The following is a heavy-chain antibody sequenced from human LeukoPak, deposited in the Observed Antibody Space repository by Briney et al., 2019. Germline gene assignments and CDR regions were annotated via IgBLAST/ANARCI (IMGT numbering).Heavy chain of an antibody. Sequence: HTGGSLRLSCAASGLTFSSYEMNWVRQAPGKGLEWVSYISSSGSTIYYADSVKGRFTISRDNAKNSLYLQMNSLRAEDTAVYHCATDSSGYYYQGEYWGQGTLVTVSS. CDR1: GLTFSSYE. CDR3: ATDSSGYYYQGEY. J-gene: IGHJ4*02. V-gene: IGHV3-48*03. D-gene: IGHD3-22*01. CDR2: ISSSGSTI.